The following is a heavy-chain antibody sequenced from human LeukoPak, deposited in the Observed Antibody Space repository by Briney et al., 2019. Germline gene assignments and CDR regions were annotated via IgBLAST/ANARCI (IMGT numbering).Heavy chain of an antibody. CDR2: INHSGST. J-gene: IGHJ6*03. V-gene: IGHV4-34*01. Sequence: SETLSLTCAVYGGSFSGYYWSWIRQPPGKGLEWIGEINHSGSTNYNPSLKSRVTISVDTSKNQFSLKLSSVTAADTAVYYCARYVLSGSYYYYYYYVDVWGKGTTVTVSS. D-gene: IGHD1-26*01. CDR3: ARYVLSGSYYYYYYYVDV. CDR1: GGSFSGYY.